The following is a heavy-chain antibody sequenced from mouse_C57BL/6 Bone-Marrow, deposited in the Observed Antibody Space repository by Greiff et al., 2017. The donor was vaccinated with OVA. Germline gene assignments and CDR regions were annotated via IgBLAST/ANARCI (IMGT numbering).Heavy chain of an antibody. CDR1: GFTFSSYA. D-gene: IGHD2-4*01. J-gene: IGHJ3*01. Sequence: DVKLVESGGGLVKPGGSLKLSCAASGFTFSSYAMSWVRQTPEKRLEWVATISDGGSYTYYPDNVKGRFTISRDNAKNNLYLQMSHLKSEDTAMYYCARGDYDYDGSWFAYWGQGTLVTVSA. V-gene: IGHV5-4*03. CDR2: ISDGGSYT. CDR3: ARGDYDYDGSWFAY.